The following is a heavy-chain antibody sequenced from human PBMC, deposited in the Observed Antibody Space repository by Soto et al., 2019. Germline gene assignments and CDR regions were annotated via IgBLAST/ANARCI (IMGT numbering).Heavy chain of an antibody. Sequence: QVQLVESGGGVVQPGRSLRLSCAASGFTFSSYGMHWVRQAPGKGLEWVAVISYDGSNKYYADSVKGRFTISRDNSKNTLYLQMNSLRAEDTAVYYCAKQSGSYYGSESYFDYWGQGTLVTVSS. V-gene: IGHV3-30*18. CDR2: ISYDGSNK. D-gene: IGHD1-26*01. CDR1: GFTFSSYG. J-gene: IGHJ4*02. CDR3: AKQSGSYYGSESYFDY.